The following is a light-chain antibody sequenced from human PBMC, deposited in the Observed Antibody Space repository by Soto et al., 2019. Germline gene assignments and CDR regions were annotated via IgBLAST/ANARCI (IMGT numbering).Light chain of an antibody. V-gene: IGLV2-18*02. CDR2: DVN. Sequence: QSVLTQPPSVSGSPGQSVAISCTGTSSDIGAYNRVPWYQQPPGTAPKLMIYDVNNRPSGVLDRFSGSKSGNTASLTISGLQADDEADYYCSSFTSSNTYVFGTGTKLTVL. CDR1: SSDIGAYNR. CDR3: SSFTSSNTYV. J-gene: IGLJ1*01.